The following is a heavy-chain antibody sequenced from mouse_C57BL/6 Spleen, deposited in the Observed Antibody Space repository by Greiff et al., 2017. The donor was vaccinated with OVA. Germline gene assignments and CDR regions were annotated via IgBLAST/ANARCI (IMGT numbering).Heavy chain of an antibody. V-gene: IGHV1-55*01. CDR2: IYPGSGST. J-gene: IGHJ1*03. CDR3: ARLDRLRRNWYFDV. CDR1: GYTFTSYW. D-gene: IGHD2-4*01. Sequence: VQLKQPGAELVKPGASVKMSCKASGYTFTSYWITWVKQRPGQGLEWIGDIYPGSGSTNYNEKFKSKATLTVDTSSSTAYMQLSSLTAEDSAVYYCARLDRLRRNWYFDVWGTGTTVTVSS.